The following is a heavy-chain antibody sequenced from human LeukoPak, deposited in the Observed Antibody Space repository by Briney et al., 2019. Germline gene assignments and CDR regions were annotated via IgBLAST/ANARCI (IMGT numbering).Heavy chain of an antibody. CDR2: IDPSDSYT. D-gene: IGHD4-17*01. CDR1: GYSFTNYW. V-gene: IGHV5-10-1*01. J-gene: IGHJ4*02. CDR3: ATGASKVTTDFANY. Sequence: GESLKISCKASGYSFTNYWISWVRQMPGKGLEWMGRIDPSDSYTKYSPSFEGHVTISVDKSISTAFLQWNSLKASDNAMYYCATGASKVTTDFANYWGQGTQVGVSS.